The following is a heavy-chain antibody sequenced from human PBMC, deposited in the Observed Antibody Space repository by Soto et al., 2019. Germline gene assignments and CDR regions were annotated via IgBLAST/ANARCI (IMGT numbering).Heavy chain of an antibody. J-gene: IGHJ6*02. CDR3: ARAHGYRGSWYRANYYYGMDV. Sequence: GGSLRLSCAASGFTFSSYAMHWVRQAPGKGLEWVAVISYDGSNKYYADSVKGRFTISRDNSKNTLYLQMNSLRAEDTAVYYCARAHGYRGSWYRANYYYGMDVWGQGTTVTVSS. D-gene: IGHD6-13*01. V-gene: IGHV3-30-3*01. CDR1: GFTFSSYA. CDR2: ISYDGSNK.